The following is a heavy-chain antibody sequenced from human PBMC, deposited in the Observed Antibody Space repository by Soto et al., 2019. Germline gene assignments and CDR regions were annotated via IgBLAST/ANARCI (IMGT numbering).Heavy chain of an antibody. V-gene: IGHV4-34*01. D-gene: IGHD3-22*01. CDR1: GGSFSTYY. Sequence: QVQLQQWGAGLLKPSETLSLTCVVYGGSFSTYYWSWIRQPPGKGLEWIGEINHSGSTNYNPSLKSRVTISLDTSENQFSLNLSSVTAADTAVYYCARGSGGYYYFFDYWGQGTLVTVSS. CDR3: ARGSGGYYYFFDY. CDR2: INHSGST. J-gene: IGHJ4*02.